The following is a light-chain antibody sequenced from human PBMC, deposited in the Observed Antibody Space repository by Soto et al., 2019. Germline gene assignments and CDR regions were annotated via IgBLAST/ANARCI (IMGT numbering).Light chain of an antibody. J-gene: IGKJ4*01. Sequence: DIQMTQAPSILSASVGDRVTITCRASQNVNKWLAWFQQKPGKVPKLLIFDASTLQTGVPSRFGGGGSGTEFTLTISSLQPDDFAPYYCPQYNNYPLTFGGRTKVDI. V-gene: IGKV1-5*01. CDR2: DAS. CDR1: QNVNKW. CDR3: PQYNNYPLT.